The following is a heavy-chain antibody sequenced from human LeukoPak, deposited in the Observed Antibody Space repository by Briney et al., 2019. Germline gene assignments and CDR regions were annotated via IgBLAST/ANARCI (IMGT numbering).Heavy chain of an antibody. J-gene: IGHJ4*02. D-gene: IGHD3-22*01. CDR3: ARVAYYYDSSGSAYYFDY. CDR1: GFTFSSYA. CDR2: ISGSGGST. Sequence: GGSLRLSCAASGFTFSSYAMSWVRQAPGKGLEWVSAISGSGGSTYYADSVKGRFTISRDNSKNTLYLQMNSLRAEDTALYHCARVAYYYDSSGSAYYFDYWGQGTLVTVSS. V-gene: IGHV3-23*01.